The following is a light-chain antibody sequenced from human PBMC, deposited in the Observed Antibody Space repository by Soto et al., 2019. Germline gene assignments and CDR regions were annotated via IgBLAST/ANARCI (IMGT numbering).Light chain of an antibody. V-gene: IGLV1-44*01. Sequence: QSVLTQPPSASGTPGQRVTISCSGSSSNIGSNTVNWYQQLPGTAPKLLIYSNNQRPSGVPDRFSGSKSGTSASLAISGLQSEDEADYYCAAWDDSLNVHVVFGGVTKLTVL. J-gene: IGLJ2*01. CDR2: SNN. CDR3: AAWDDSLNVHVV. CDR1: SSNIGSNT.